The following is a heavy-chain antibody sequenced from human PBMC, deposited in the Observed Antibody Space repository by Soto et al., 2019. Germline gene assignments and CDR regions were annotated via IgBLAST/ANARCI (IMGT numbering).Heavy chain of an antibody. CDR1: GYTFTTYS. V-gene: IGHV1-18*01. D-gene: IGHD6-19*01. CDR3: ARVAVSVGYHNWFDP. J-gene: IGHJ5*02. Sequence: ASVKVSCKASGYTFTTYSIAWVRQAPGQGLEWMGWISAYNGKTNYAQKFQGRVTMTTDTSTSTAYMELRSLRSDDTAVYFCARVAVSVGYHNWFDPWGQGTLVTVSS. CDR2: ISAYNGKT.